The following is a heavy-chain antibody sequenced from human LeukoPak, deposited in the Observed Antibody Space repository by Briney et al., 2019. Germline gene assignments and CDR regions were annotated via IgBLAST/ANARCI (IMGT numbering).Heavy chain of an antibody. V-gene: IGHV3-21*01. Sequence: GGSLRLSCAASGFTFSSYSMNWVRQAPGKGLEWVSSISSASTYIYYADSVKGRFTISRDNAKNSLYLQMNSLRAEDTAMYYCARLVWDTTMADGDTDSWGQGTLLIVSS. CDR1: GFTFSSYS. CDR2: ISSASTYI. D-gene: IGHD5-18*01. CDR3: ARLVWDTTMADGDTDS. J-gene: IGHJ4*02.